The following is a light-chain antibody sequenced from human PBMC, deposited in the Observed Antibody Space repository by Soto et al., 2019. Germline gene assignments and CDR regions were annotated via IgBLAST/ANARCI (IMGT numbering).Light chain of an antibody. CDR3: CSYGGGNNF. V-gene: IGLV2-8*01. CDR1: SSDIGTYDY. Sequence: QSVLTQPPSASGSSGQSVTISCTGTSSDIGTYDYVSWYQQHPGQAPKLILYEVTKRPSGVPDRFSGSKSGTTASLTVCGLQAEDEADYYCCSYGGGNNFFGGGTKLTVL. CDR2: EVT. J-gene: IGLJ2*01.